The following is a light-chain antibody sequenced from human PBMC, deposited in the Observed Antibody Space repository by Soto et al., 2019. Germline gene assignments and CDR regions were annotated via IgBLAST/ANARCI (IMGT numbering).Light chain of an antibody. J-gene: IGKJ1*01. CDR2: GTS. CDR3: QLYGYAPPRWT. Sequence: DIVLTQSPGTLSLSPGERATLSCRASRRVTNNDLACYQQKPGQAPRLLISGTSNMPTGSPDRLSGSGSGTDFSLPLSRLEPEDLAGSYCQLYGYAPPRWTFVQGTKVELK. V-gene: IGKV3-20*01. CDR1: RRVTNND.